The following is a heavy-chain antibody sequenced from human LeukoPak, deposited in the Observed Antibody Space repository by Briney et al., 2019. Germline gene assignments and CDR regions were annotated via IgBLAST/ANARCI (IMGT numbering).Heavy chain of an antibody. CDR1: GGSISSYY. J-gene: IGHJ1*01. CDR3: ARHVRGTEEYFQH. V-gene: IGHV4-59*08. Sequence: SETLSLTCTVSGGSISSYYWSWIRQPPGKGLEWIGYIYYSGSTNYNPSLKSRVTISVDTSKNQFSLKLSSVTAADTAVYYLARHVRGTEEYFQHWGQGTLVTVSS. D-gene: IGHD3-16*01. CDR2: IYYSGST.